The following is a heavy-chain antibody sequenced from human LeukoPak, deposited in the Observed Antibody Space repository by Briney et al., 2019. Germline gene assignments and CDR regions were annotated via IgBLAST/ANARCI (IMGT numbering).Heavy chain of an antibody. CDR2: IHPNSGAT. CDR3: SREDF. V-gene: IGHV1-2*02. J-gene: IGHJ4*02. CDR1: GYTFTDYY. Sequence: ASVKVSCKASGYTFTDYYRHWVRQASGQGLEWMGWIHPNSGATTYAQKFQGRVSMTRDTSINTVFMELSRLTFDDTAVYYCSREDFWGQGTLVTVSS.